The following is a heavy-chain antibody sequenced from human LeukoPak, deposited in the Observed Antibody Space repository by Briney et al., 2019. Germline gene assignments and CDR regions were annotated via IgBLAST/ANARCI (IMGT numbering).Heavy chain of an antibody. Sequence: GGSLRLSCAASGFTFSSYGMHWVRQAPGKGLEWVAVIWYDGSNKYYADSVKGRFTISRDNSKNTLYLQMNSLRAEDTAVYYCARSGGPTDAFDIWGQGTMVTVSS. CDR1: GFTFSSYG. V-gene: IGHV3-33*01. CDR2: IWYDGSNK. D-gene: IGHD6-19*01. CDR3: ARSGGPTDAFDI. J-gene: IGHJ3*02.